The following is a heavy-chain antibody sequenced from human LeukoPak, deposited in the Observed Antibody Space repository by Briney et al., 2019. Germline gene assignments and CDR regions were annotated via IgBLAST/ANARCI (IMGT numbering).Heavy chain of an antibody. J-gene: IGHJ4*02. CDR3: ARDQLSSSSWYEWWIDY. D-gene: IGHD6-13*01. Sequence: GGSLRLSCAASGFTFSSYSMNWVRQAPGKRLEWVSSISSSSSYIYYADSVKGRFTISRDNAKNSLYLQMNSLRAEDTAVYYCARDQLSSSSWYEWWIDYWGQGTLVTVSS. V-gene: IGHV3-21*01. CDR1: GFTFSSYS. CDR2: ISSSSSYI.